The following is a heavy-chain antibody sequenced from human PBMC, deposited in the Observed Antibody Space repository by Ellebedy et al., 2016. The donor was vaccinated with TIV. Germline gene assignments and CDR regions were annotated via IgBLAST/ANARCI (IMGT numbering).Heavy chain of an antibody. Sequence: MPSETLSLTCIVSGGSISPHFWSWIRQSPEKGLEWIGYVSYSGSTNYNHSLNGRVTMSIDTSKKQFTLQMKSVTAADTAVYYCARQGSYYGSGSYGDFDPWGRGALVSVSA. CDR1: GGSISPHF. J-gene: IGHJ5*02. D-gene: IGHD3-10*01. CDR3: ARQGSYYGSGSYGDFDP. V-gene: IGHV4-59*08. CDR2: VSYSGST.